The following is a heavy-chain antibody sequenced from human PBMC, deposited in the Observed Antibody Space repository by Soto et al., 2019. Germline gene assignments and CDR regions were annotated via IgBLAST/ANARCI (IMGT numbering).Heavy chain of an antibody. CDR3: ARDNRFGEDEYYYYYYGMDV. CDR1: GFTFSSYG. J-gene: IGHJ6*02. D-gene: IGHD3-10*01. V-gene: IGHV3-33*01. CDR2: IWYDGSNK. Sequence: QVQLVESGGGVVQPGRSLRLSCAASGFTFSSYGMHWVRQAPGKGLEWVAVIWYDGSNKYYADSVKGRFTISRDNSKNTLYLQMNSLRAEDTAVYYCARDNRFGEDEYYYYYYGMDVWGQGTTVTVSS.